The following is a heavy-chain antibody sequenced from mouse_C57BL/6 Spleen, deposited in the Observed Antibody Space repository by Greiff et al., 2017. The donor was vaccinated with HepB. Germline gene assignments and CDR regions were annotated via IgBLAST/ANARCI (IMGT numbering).Heavy chain of an antibody. D-gene: IGHD2-3*01. V-gene: IGHV5-17*01. CDR2: ISSGSSTI. J-gene: IGHJ4*01. Sequence: EVQVVKSGGGLVKPGGSLKLSCAASGFTFSDYGMHWVRQAPEKGLEWVAYISSGSSTIYYADTVKGRFTISRDNAKTTLFLQMTSLRSEDTAMSDCARIFYDGNDVGAVDYWGQGASVTVSS. CDR3: ARIFYDGNDVGAVDY. CDR1: GFTFSDYG.